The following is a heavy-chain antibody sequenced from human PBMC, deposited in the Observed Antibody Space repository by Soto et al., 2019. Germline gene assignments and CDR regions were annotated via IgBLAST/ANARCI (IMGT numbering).Heavy chain of an antibody. CDR3: ASSGYSSSWVGYYYGMDV. CDR2: IIPIFGTA. J-gene: IGHJ6*02. CDR1: GGTFSSYA. Sequence: QVQLVQSGAEVKKPGSSVKVSCKASGGTFSSYAISWVRQAPGQGLEWMGGIIPIFGTANYAQKFQGRVTITGDESTSTAYMELSILRSEDTAVYYCASSGYSSSWVGYYYGMDVWGQGTKVTVSS. V-gene: IGHV1-69*01. D-gene: IGHD6-13*01.